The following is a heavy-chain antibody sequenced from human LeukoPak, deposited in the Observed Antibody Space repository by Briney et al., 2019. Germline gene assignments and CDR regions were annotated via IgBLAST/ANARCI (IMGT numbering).Heavy chain of an antibody. CDR1: GFTFNSYW. CDR3: AKRNTLYYDSGFEIDY. J-gene: IGHJ4*02. D-gene: IGHD3-10*01. V-gene: IGHV3-74*01. CDR2: INPDGSWT. Sequence: QPGGSLRLSCAASGFTFNSYWMVWFRQAPGKGLVWVSCINPDGSWTLHADSVKGRFTISRDNSKNTLYLQMNSLRAEDTAVYYCAKRNTLYYDSGFEIDYWGQGTLVTVSS.